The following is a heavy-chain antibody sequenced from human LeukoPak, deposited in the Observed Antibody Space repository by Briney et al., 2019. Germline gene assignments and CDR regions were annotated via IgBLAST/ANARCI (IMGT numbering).Heavy chain of an antibody. CDR1: GFTFSTYA. CDR2: IEDFTT. V-gene: IGHV3-23*01. Sequence: GGSLRLSCAASGFTFSTYAMTWIRQAPGKGLEWVSTIEDFTTYYADPVQGRFTISRDNSKSTLYLQMNSLRAEDTAVYYCARLLKLFQYYYYGMDVWGQGTTVTVSS. D-gene: IGHD2-15*01. CDR3: ARLLKLFQYYYYGMDV. J-gene: IGHJ6*02.